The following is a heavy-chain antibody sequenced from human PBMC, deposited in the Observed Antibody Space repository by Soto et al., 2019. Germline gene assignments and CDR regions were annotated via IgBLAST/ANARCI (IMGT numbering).Heavy chain of an antibody. CDR2: IYYSGST. D-gene: IGHD3-10*01. Sequence: PSETLSLTCTVSGGSVSSGSYYWSWIRQPPGKGLEWIGYIYYSGSTNYNPSLKSRVTISVDTSKNQFSLKLSSVTAADTAVYYCARGGRMVRGTWYGMDGWGQGTTVTVSS. CDR1: GGSVSSGSYY. CDR3: ARGGRMVRGTWYGMDG. V-gene: IGHV4-61*01. J-gene: IGHJ6*02.